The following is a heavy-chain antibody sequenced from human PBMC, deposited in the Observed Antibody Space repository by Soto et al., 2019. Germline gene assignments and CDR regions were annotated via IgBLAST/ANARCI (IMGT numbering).Heavy chain of an antibody. CDR3: ANYPTTVTSDY. J-gene: IGHJ4*02. D-gene: IGHD4-17*01. Sequence: QVQLQESGPGLVKPSETLSLTCTVSGASVSSGSYYWSWIRQPPGKGLEWIGYIYYSGSTNYNPSHKSRVTISVDTSKNQFSLKLSSVTAADTAVYYCANYPTTVTSDYWGQGTLVTVSS. V-gene: IGHV4-61*01. CDR1: GASVSSGSYY. CDR2: IYYSGST.